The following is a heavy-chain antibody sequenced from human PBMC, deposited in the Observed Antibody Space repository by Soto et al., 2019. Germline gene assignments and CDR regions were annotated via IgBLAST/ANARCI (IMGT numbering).Heavy chain of an antibody. CDR3: AKGAVAGTPTSYYYYGMDV. V-gene: IGHV1-69*12. CDR2: IIPIFGTV. Sequence: QVQLLQSGAEVKKPGSSVRVSCEASGGTFRTYAISWVRQAPGQGLEWMGEIIPIFGTVNYAQKFQGRVTITADESTTXVXMDLRSLRAEDTAVYYCAKGAVAGTPTSYYYYGMDVWGQGTTVTVSS. CDR1: GGTFRTYA. D-gene: IGHD6-19*01. J-gene: IGHJ6*02.